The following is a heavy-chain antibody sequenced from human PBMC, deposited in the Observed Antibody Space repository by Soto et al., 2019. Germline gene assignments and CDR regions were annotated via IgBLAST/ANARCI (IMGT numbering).Heavy chain of an antibody. CDR3: AEMVLGAWFDP. V-gene: IGHV4-59*01. CDR2: IYYSGST. D-gene: IGHD3-3*02. J-gene: IGHJ5*02. Sequence: SETLSFTCTVSGGSISSYYWSWIRQPPGKGLEWIGYIYYSGSTNYNPSLKSRVTISVDTSKNQFSLKLSSVTAADTAVYYCAEMVLGAWFDPWGQGTLVTVSS. CDR1: GGSISSYY.